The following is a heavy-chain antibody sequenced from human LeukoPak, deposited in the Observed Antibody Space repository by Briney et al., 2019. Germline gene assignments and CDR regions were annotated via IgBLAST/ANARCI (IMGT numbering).Heavy chain of an antibody. J-gene: IGHJ4*02. CDR1: GYTFTGYY. V-gene: IGHV1-2*02. CDR2: INPNSGGT. CDR3: ARVRYYDSSGYPAFNY. D-gene: IGHD3-22*01. Sequence: VASVKVSCKASGYTFTGYYMHWVRQAPGQGLEWMGWINPNSGGTNYAQKFQGRVTMTRDTSISTAYMELSRLRSDDTAVYYCARVRYYDSSGYPAFNYWGQGTLVTVSS.